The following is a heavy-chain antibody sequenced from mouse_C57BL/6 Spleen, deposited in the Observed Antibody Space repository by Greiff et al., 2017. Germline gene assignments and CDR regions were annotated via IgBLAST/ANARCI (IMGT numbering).Heavy chain of an antibody. CDR2: ISSGSSTI. V-gene: IGHV5-17*01. Sequence: EVKLVESGGGLVKPGGSLKLSCAASGFTFSDYGMHWVRQAPEKGLEWVAYISSGSSTIYYADTVKGRFTISRDNAKNTLFLQMTSLRSEDTAMYYCARGGNYGYYYAMDYWGQGTSVTVSS. J-gene: IGHJ4*01. CDR3: ARGGNYGYYYAMDY. D-gene: IGHD2-1*01. CDR1: GFTFSDYG.